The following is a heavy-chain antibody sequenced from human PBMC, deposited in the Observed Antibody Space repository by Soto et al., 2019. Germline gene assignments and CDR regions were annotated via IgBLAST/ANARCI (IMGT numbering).Heavy chain of an antibody. J-gene: IGHJ4*02. Sequence: QLQLQESGSGLVKPSQTLSLTCAVSGGSISSGGYSWSWIRQPPGKGLEYIGYIYHSGSTYYNPSLKSRVTISVDRSKNQFSLKLSSVTAADTAVYYCASVGSGWGIDYWGQGTLVTVSS. CDR3: ASVGSGWGIDY. CDR1: GGSISSGGYS. V-gene: IGHV4-30-2*01. CDR2: IYHSGST. D-gene: IGHD6-19*01.